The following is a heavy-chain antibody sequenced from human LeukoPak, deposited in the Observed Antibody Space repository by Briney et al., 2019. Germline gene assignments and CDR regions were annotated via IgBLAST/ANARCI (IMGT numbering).Heavy chain of an antibody. CDR1: GGSISSYY. CDR2: INHSGST. D-gene: IGHD1-1*01. Sequence: SETLSLTCTVSGGSISSYYWSWIRQPAGKGLEWIGEINHSGSTNYNPSLKSRVTISVDTSKNQFSLKLSSVTAADTAVYYCARGVRTGTTYNWFDPWGQGTLVTVSS. CDR3: ARGVRTGTTYNWFDP. J-gene: IGHJ5*02. V-gene: IGHV4-34*01.